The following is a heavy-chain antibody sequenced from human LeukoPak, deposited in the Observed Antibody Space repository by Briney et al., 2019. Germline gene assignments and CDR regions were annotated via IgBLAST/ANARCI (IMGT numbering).Heavy chain of an antibody. J-gene: IGHJ6*02. Sequence: PSETLSLTCTVSGGSISSYYWSWIRQPPGKGLEWIGYIYYSGSTNYNPSLKSRVTISVDTSKNQFSLKLSPVTAADTAVYYCARGGCGGDCYWGYYYYGMDVWGQGTTVTVSS. D-gene: IGHD2-21*02. V-gene: IGHV4-59*01. CDR3: ARGGCGGDCYWGYYYYGMDV. CDR1: GGSISSYY. CDR2: IYYSGST.